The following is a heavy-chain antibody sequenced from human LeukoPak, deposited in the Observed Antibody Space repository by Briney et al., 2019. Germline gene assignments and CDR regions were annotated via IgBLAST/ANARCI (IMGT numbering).Heavy chain of an antibody. CDR1: GYSISSGYL. V-gene: IGHV4-38-2*02. J-gene: IGHJ3*02. D-gene: IGHD3-10*01. CDR2: INHSGST. Sequence: PSETLSLTCTVSGYSISSGYLWGWIRQPPGKGLEWIGEINHSGSTNYNPSPKSRVTISVDTSKNQFSLNLNSVTAADTAVYYCAKSNGYGLVDIWGQGTMVTVSS. CDR3: AKSNGYGLVDI.